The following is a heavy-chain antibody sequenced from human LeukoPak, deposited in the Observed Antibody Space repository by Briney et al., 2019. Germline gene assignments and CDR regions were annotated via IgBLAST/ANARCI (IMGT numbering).Heavy chain of an antibody. V-gene: IGHV1-46*01. Sequence: ASVKVSCKAFGYTFTSNYMHWVRQAPGQGPEWMGVISPSGGSTTYAQKFQGRVTMTRDMSTSTVYMELSSLRSEDTAVYYCARDPNKVALYDILTGYYDAPFDYWGQGTLVTVSS. J-gene: IGHJ4*02. CDR3: ARDPNKVALYDILTGYYDAPFDY. D-gene: IGHD3-9*01. CDR2: ISPSGGST. CDR1: GYTFTSNY.